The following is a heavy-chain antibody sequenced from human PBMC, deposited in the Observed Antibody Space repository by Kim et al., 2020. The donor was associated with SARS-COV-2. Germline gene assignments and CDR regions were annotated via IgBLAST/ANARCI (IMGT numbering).Heavy chain of an antibody. V-gene: IGHV3-23*01. J-gene: IGHJ6*02. CDR2: ISASGASV. D-gene: IGHD2-15*01. CDR3: AKAPPYIVVIPSPINYYYGMDA. CDR1: GFTFSSSA. Sequence: GGSLRLSCAASGFTFSSSAMTWIRQAPGKGLEWISGISASGASVYYADSVEGRFTISRDNSKNTLYLQMNSLRAEDTAVYFCAKAPPYIVVIPSPINYYYGMDAWSQGTTVAVSS.